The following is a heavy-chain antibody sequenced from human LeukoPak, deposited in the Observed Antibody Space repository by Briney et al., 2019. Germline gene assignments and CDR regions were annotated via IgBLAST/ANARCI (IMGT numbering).Heavy chain of an antibody. V-gene: IGHV4-4*07. CDR3: ARGTEMPKMAGDDSFDQ. D-gene: IGHD5-24*01. Sequence: SETLSLTCSVSGGSISGYYWTWMRQPAGRGLEWLGQIYCSGTFYSNPSLESRVTISLDASNNQFSLKLTSVTAAEPAVCYCARGTEMPKMAGDDSFDQWGQGTLVSVSS. CDR1: GGSISGYY. CDR2: IYCSGTF. J-gene: IGHJ4*02.